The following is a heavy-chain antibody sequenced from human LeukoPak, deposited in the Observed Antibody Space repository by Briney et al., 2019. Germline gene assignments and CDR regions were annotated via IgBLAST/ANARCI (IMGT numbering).Heavy chain of an antibody. J-gene: IGHJ4*02. D-gene: IGHD3-10*01. CDR3: SRDRGVRGDIITDYLDQ. CDR1: GFTFSGYW. V-gene: IGHV3-7*05. CDR2: IKQDGSEK. Sequence: GGSLRLSCAASGFTFSGYWMTWVRQAPGKGLEWVAKIKQDGSEKYYVDSVKGRFTISRDNAENSLYLQMNSLRAEDTAVYFCSRDRGVRGDIITDYLDQWGQGTLVTVSS.